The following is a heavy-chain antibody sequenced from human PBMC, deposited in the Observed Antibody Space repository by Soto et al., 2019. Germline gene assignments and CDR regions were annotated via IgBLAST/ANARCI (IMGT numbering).Heavy chain of an antibody. CDR2: IIPFLGVT. J-gene: IGHJ4*02. CDR1: GGTFSPYT. CDR3: ARDWESTVSTWSFGAF. D-gene: IGHD3-10*01. V-gene: IGHV1-69*08. Sequence: QVQLVQSGAEVQKPGSSVKVSCKASGGTFSPYTVNWVRQAPGQGLEWMGRIIPFLGVTNYAQKFQARVTLTADTSTTTAYMELSGLRFEETAVYYCARDWESTVSTWSFGAFWGRGTLVTVSS.